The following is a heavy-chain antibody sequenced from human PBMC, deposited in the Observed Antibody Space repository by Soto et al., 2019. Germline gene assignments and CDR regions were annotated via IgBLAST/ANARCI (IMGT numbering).Heavy chain of an antibody. CDR3: AIDQCITTTSCYGDY. J-gene: IGHJ4*02. Sequence: QVQLVQSGAEVKKPGASVKVSCKASGYTFTSYGISWVRQAPGQGLEYMGWISAYNGYTNYAQNLQGRVTMTTDTSTSTAYMELRSLRSDDTAVYYCAIDQCITTTSCYGDYWGQGTLVTVSS. D-gene: IGHD2-2*01. CDR1: GYTFTSYG. V-gene: IGHV1-18*04. CDR2: ISAYNGYT.